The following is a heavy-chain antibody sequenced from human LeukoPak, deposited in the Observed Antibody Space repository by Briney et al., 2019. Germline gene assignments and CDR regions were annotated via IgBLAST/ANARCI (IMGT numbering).Heavy chain of an antibody. CDR3: AKCRQTGWLQMND. J-gene: IGHJ4*02. CDR2: ISGSGDNT. D-gene: IGHD5-24*01. CDR1: GFTFSAYA. V-gene: IGHV3-23*01. Sequence: PGGSLRLSCAASGFTFSAYAVSWVRQAPGKGLEGVSTISGSGDNTYYADSVKGRFTISRDNSKNTLYLQMNSLRDDDTAVYYCAKCRQTGWLQMNDWGQGTLVTVSS.